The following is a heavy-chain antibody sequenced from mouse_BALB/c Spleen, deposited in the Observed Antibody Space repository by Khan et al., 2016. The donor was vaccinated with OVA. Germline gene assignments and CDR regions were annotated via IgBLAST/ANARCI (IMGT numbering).Heavy chain of an antibody. Sequence: QVQLKESGPGLVAPSQSLSITCTVSGFSLTSYGVHWVRQPPGKGLEWLGVIWAGGSTNYNSALMSRLSISSDKFKSQVFVNMNSPYTGDTATLYGAGWEGYHEDAMDYWGQGTSVTVSS. CDR3: AGWEGYHEDAMDY. D-gene: IGHD2-2*01. CDR1: GFSLTSYG. J-gene: IGHJ4*01. CDR2: IWAGGST. V-gene: IGHV2-9*02.